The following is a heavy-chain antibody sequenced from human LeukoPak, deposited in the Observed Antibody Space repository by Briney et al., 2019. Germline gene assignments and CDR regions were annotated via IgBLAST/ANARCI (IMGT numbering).Heavy chain of an antibody. CDR1: GFTFSSYA. Sequence: GGSLRLSCAASGFTFSSYAMSWVRQAPGKGLEWVSAISGSGGSTYYADSVKGRFTISRGNSKNTLYLQMNSLRAEDTAVYYCAKASLRYFDWLFDYWGQGTLVTVSS. CDR3: AKASLRYFDWLFDY. J-gene: IGHJ4*02. V-gene: IGHV3-23*01. D-gene: IGHD3-9*01. CDR2: ISGSGGST.